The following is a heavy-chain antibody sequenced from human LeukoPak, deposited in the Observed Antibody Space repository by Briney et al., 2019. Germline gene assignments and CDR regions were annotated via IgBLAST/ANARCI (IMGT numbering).Heavy chain of an antibody. D-gene: IGHD3-22*01. CDR3: ARDLVGSSGYYAGFDN. Sequence: SETLSLTCTVSGGSISSYYWSWIRQPPGKGLEWIGYIHYSGTTNSNPSLKSRVTISVDTSKNQFSLKLRSVTAADTAVYCCARDLVGSSGYYAGFDNWGQGTLVTVSS. V-gene: IGHV4-59*01. CDR1: GGSISSYY. CDR2: IHYSGTT. J-gene: IGHJ4*02.